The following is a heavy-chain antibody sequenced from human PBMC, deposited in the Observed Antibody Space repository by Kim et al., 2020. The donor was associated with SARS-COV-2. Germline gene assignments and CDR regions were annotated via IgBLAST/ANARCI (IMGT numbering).Heavy chain of an antibody. CDR3: AIDREASIVLPFDH. D-gene: IGHD2-15*01. Sequence: GGSLRLSCLASGFTFNSFAVHWVRQAPGKGLEWVALISYDGRVKYYAGSVEGRFTISRDNSKNTLYLQMDSLRAEDTAVYYCAIDREASIVLPFDHWGQGTLVTVSS. J-gene: IGHJ4*02. V-gene: IGHV3-30*04. CDR1: GFTFNSFA. CDR2: ISYDGRVK.